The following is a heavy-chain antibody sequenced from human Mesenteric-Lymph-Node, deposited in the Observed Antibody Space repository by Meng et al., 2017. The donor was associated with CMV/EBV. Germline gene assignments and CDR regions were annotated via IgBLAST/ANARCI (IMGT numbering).Heavy chain of an antibody. D-gene: IGHD3-10*01. V-gene: IGHV4-4*02. CDR2: IYHSGST. CDR3: AREDRGGSGSYDY. CDR1: GGSISSSNW. Sequence: AVSGGSISSSNWWSWVRQPPGKGLEWIGEIYHSGSTNYNPSLKSRVTISVDKSKNQFSLKLSSVTAADTAVYYCAREDRGGSGSYDYWGQGTLVTVSS. J-gene: IGHJ4*02.